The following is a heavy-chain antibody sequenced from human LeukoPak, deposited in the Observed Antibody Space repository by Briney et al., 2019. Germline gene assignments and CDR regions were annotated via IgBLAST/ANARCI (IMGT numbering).Heavy chain of an antibody. CDR2: TYNSGNT. D-gene: IGHD6-19*01. Sequence: SRTLSLTCAVSGGSLSLSGFYWNWTRHLPGKGLEGIGYTYNSGNTYYNPSFGSRVTISTDTSMNQFFRKSLSVTAAATAVFSFARRSGWRAAFAFWGRGTMVTVSS. J-gene: IGHJ3*01. V-gene: IGHV4-31*11. CDR1: GGSLSLSGFY. CDR3: ARRSGWRAAFAF.